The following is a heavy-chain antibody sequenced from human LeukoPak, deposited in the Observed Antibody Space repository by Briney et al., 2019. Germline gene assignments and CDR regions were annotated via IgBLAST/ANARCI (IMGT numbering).Heavy chain of an antibody. J-gene: IGHJ4*02. CDR3: ARGATGYETYYYDSSGYLNFDY. V-gene: IGHV4-61*05. D-gene: IGHD3-22*01. CDR2: IYYSGST. Sequence: SETLSLTCTVSGGSISSSSYYWGWIRQPPGKGLEWIGYIYYSGSTNYNPSLKSRVTISVDTSKNQFSLKLSSVTAADTAVYYCARGATGYETYYYDSSGYLNFDYWGQGTLVTVSS. CDR1: GGSISSSSYY.